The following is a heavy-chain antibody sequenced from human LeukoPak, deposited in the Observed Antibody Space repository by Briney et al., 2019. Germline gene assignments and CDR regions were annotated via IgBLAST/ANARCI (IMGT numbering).Heavy chain of an antibody. J-gene: IGHJ6*02. Sequence: ASVKVSCKASGYALTSYGITWVRQAPGQGLEWMGWISAFTGNANYAQKFQGRVTMTTDTSTSTANMELRSLRSDDTAVYYCARFADYHYGMDVWGQGTTVTVSS. CDR2: ISAFTGNA. CDR1: GYALTSYG. V-gene: IGHV1-18*01. CDR3: ARFADYHYGMDV.